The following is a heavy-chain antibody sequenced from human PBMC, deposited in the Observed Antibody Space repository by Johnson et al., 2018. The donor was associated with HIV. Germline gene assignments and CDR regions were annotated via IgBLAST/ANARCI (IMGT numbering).Heavy chain of an antibody. V-gene: IGHV3-30*19. Sequence: QMQLVESGGGVVQPGRSLRLSCAASGFTFSSYGMHWVRQAPGKGLEWVAVISYDGSNKYYADSVKGRFTISRDNSKNTLYLQMNSLRAEDTAVYYCAKDEEGELELPDAFDIWGQGTMVTVSS. CDR2: ISYDGSNK. CDR1: GFTFSSYG. D-gene: IGHD1-7*01. J-gene: IGHJ3*02. CDR3: AKDEEGELELPDAFDI.